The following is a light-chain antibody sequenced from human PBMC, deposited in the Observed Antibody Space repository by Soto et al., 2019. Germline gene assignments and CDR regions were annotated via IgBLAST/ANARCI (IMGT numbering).Light chain of an antibody. J-gene: IGKJ1*01. Sequence: DIQMTQSPSTLSASVGDRVTITCRASQSISSWLAWYQQKPGKAPKLLIYDASSLESGDPSRFSGSGSGTEFTLTISSLQPDDFATYYCQQYNSYPCTVCLGSKVESK. CDR2: DAS. V-gene: IGKV1-5*01. CDR1: QSISSW. CDR3: QQYNSYPCT.